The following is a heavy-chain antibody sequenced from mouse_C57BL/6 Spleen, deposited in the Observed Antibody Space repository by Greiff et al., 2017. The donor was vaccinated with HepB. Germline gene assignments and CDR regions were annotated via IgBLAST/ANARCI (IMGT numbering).Heavy chain of an antibody. D-gene: IGHD2-4*01. Sequence: QVQLQQSGAELVRPGASVPLSCKASGYTSPDYEMHWVKQTPVHGLEWIGAIDPETGGTAYNQKFKGKAILTADKSSSTAYMELRSLTSEDSAVYYCTSLLYYDYYHWGEGTTLTVSS. CDR1: GYTSPDYE. J-gene: IGHJ2*01. CDR2: IDPETGGT. V-gene: IGHV1-15*01. CDR3: TSLLYYDYYH.